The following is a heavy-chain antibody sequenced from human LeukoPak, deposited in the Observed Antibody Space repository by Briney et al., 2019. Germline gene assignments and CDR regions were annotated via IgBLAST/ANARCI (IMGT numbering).Heavy chain of an antibody. V-gene: IGHV3-30*18. D-gene: IGHD6-19*01. CDR3: AKGYSNGWFAIDY. J-gene: IGHJ4*02. CDR2: ISYDGSIN. CDR1: GFTFSGYA. Sequence: SGGSLRLSCAASGFTFSGYAMHWVRQAPGKGLECGAVISYDGSINFYAESVRGRFTISRDNPKNTLYLQMNSLRTEDTALYYCAKGYSNGWFAIDYWGQGTLVTVSS.